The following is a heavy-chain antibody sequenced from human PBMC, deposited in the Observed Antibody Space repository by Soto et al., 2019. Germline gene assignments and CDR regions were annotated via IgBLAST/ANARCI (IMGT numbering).Heavy chain of an antibody. V-gene: IGHV3-23*01. CDR3: AKDAHSGSYYPRYYFDY. D-gene: IGHD1-26*01. CDR2: ISGSGGST. J-gene: IGHJ4*02. CDR1: GFTFSSYA. Sequence: PXESLRLSSAACGFTFSSYAMSWVRQAPGKGLEWVSAISGSGGSTYYADSVKGRFTISRDNSKNTLYLQMNSLRAEDTAVYYCAKDAHSGSYYPRYYFDYWGQGTLVTVSS.